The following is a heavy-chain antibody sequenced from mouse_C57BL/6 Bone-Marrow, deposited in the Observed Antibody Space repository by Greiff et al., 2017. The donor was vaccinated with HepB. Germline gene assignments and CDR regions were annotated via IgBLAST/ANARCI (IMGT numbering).Heavy chain of an antibody. J-gene: IGHJ1*03. Sequence: VQLQQPGAELVKPGASVKMSCKASGYTFTSYWITWVKQRPGQGLEWIGDIYPGSGSINYNEKFKSKATLTVDTSSSTAYMQLSSLTSEDSAVYYCAREGGTYYGSSYDWYFDVWGTGTTVTVSS. CDR3: AREGGTYYGSSYDWYFDV. CDR2: IYPGSGSI. V-gene: IGHV1-55*01. CDR1: GYTFTSYW. D-gene: IGHD1-1*01.